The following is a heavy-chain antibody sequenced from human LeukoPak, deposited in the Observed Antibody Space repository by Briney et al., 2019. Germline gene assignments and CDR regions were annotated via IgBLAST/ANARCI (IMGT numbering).Heavy chain of an antibody. Sequence: SETLSLTCTVSGDSISSSNYYWSWIRQPAGKGLEWIGYIYYSGSTNYNPSLKSRVTISVDTSKNQFSLKLSSVTAADTAVYYCARTTEAHSWRTRYYDYYMDVWGKGTTVTVSS. J-gene: IGHJ6*03. CDR2: IYYSGST. CDR3: ARTTEAHSWRTRYYDYYMDV. V-gene: IGHV4-61*10. D-gene: IGHD6-13*01. CDR1: GDSISSSNYY.